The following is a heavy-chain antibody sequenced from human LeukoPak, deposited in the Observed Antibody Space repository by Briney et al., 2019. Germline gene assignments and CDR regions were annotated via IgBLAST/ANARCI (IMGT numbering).Heavy chain of an antibody. CDR1: GFTFNNYA. J-gene: IGHJ4*02. CDR3: AKSDCGSDGCKLLNY. CDR2: IDGGGDAT. D-gene: IGHD2-21*01. Sequence: PGGSLRLSCAASGFTFNNYAMGWVRQPPGKGLEWLSAIDGGGDATKYADSVKGWFTISRDNSKNTVSLQMNSLRVEDTAIYYCAKSDCGSDGCKLLNYWGQGTLVTVSS. V-gene: IGHV3-23*01.